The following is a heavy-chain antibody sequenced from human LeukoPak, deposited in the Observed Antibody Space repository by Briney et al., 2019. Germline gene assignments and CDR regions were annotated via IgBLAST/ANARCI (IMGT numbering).Heavy chain of an antibody. Sequence: SETLSLTCSVSGGSISSSSYYWGWVRQPPGKGLQWIGSIYYSGFTYQSPSLKSRATMSVDTSENQFSLKLSSVTAADTTVYYCASLHCSSSSCTHSGLYHYGLDVWGRGTTVTVS. CDR1: GGSISSSSYY. CDR3: ASLHCSSSSCTHSGLYHYGLDV. CDR2: IYYSGFT. D-gene: IGHD2-15*01. V-gene: IGHV4-39*01. J-gene: IGHJ6*02.